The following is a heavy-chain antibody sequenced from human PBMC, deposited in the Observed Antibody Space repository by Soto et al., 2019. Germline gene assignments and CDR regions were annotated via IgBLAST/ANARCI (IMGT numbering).Heavy chain of an antibody. D-gene: IGHD6-13*01. CDR2: ISYDGSNK. CDR1: GFTFSSYG. V-gene: IGHV3-30*18. Sequence: PGGSLRLSCAASGFTFSSYGMHWVRQAPGKGLECVAVISYDGSNKYYADSVKGRFTISRDNSKNTLYLQMNSLRAEDTAVYYCAKDTASSSWYVGYFDYWGQGTLVTVYS. CDR3: AKDTASSSWYVGYFDY. J-gene: IGHJ4*02.